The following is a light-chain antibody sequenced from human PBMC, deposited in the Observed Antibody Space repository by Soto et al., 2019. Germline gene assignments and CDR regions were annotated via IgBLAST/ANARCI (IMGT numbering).Light chain of an antibody. CDR3: QQGHNWPLT. CDR1: QSISTE. Sequence: EIVMTQSPATLSVSPGERATLSCRASQSISTELAWYQQKPGQPPRLLIYSASTRATGVPARFTGSWSGSEFTLTISGLQSEDFAVYCCQQGHNWPLTFGQGTRLEI. J-gene: IGKJ2*01. V-gene: IGKV3-15*01. CDR2: SAS.